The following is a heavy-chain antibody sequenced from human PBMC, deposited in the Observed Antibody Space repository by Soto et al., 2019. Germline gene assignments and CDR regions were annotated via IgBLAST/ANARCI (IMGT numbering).Heavy chain of an antibody. J-gene: IGHJ5*01. V-gene: IGHV3-9*01. CDR2: ISWNSDTI. CDR3: ARDVWSRASGPPDS. CDR1: GFTFDDYA. Sequence: EVQLVESGGGLVQPGRSLRLSCAASGFTFDDYAMHWVRQAPGKGLEWVTGISWNSDTIGYADSVKGRFTIPRDNAKNSLYLQMNSLRAEDTAFYYCARDVWSRASGPPDSWGQGTLVTVSS. D-gene: IGHD3-10*01.